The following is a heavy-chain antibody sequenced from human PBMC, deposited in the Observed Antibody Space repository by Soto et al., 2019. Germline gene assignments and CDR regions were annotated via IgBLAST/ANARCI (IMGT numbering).Heavy chain of an antibody. CDR1: GFTFSSYS. Sequence: PGGSLRLSCAASGFTFSSYSMNWVRQAPGKGLEWVSSISSSSSYIYYADSVKGRFTISRDNAKNSLYLQMNSLRAEDTAVYYCARRYYDFWSGYYGARLDYYGMDVWGQGTTVTVSS. V-gene: IGHV3-21*01. CDR2: ISSSSSYI. CDR3: ARRYYDFWSGYYGARLDYYGMDV. J-gene: IGHJ6*02. D-gene: IGHD3-3*01.